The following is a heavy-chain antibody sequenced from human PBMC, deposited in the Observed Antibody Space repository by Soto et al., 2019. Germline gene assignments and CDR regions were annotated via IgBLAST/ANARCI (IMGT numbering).Heavy chain of an antibody. J-gene: IGHJ5*02. CDR2: ISAYNGNT. V-gene: IGHV1-18*01. CDR1: GYTFTSYG. CDR3: ARDLWARIAAAGTWFDP. Sequence: ASVKVSCKASGYTFTSYGISWVRQAPGQGLEWMGWISAYNGNTNYAQKLQGRVTMTTDTSTSTAYMELRSLRSDDTAVYYCARDLWARIAAAGTWFDPWGQGTLVTVSS. D-gene: IGHD6-13*01.